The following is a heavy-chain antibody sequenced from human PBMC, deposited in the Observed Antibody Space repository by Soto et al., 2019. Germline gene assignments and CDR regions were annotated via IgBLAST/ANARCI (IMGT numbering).Heavy chain of an antibody. CDR1: GFTFSSYG. V-gene: IGHV3-33*01. Sequence: QVQLVESGGGVVQPGRSLRLSCAASGFTFSSYGMHWVRQAPGKGLEWVAVIWYDGSNKYYADSVKGRFTISRDKSKNTLYLQMKSWRAEDTAVYYGAGDRAARLSSSGWYYWGQGTLVTVSS. D-gene: IGHD6-19*01. CDR2: IWYDGSNK. J-gene: IGHJ4*02. CDR3: AGDRAARLSSSGWYY.